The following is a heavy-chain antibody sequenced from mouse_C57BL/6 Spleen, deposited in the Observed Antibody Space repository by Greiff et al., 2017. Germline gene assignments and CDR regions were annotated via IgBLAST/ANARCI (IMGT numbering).Heavy chain of an antibody. D-gene: IGHD2-4*01. J-gene: IGHJ2*01. CDR2: ISSGGSYT. V-gene: IGHV5-6*01. CDR3: ARQAVYYDYDRCYFDY. CDR1: GFTFSSYG. Sequence: EVQGVESGGDLVKPGGSLKLSCAASGFTFSSYGMSWVRQTPDKRLEWVATISSGGSYTYYPDSVKGRFTISRDNAKNTLYLQMSSLKSEDTAMYYCARQAVYYDYDRCYFDYWGQGTTLTVSS.